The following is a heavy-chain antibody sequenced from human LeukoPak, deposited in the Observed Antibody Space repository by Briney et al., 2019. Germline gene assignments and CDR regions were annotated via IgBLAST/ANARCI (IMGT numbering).Heavy chain of an antibody. V-gene: IGHV3-7*01. J-gene: IGHJ5*02. D-gene: IGHD3-22*01. Sequence: AGSLRLSCAASGFTFSSYWMSWVRQAPGKGLEWVANIKQDGSEKYYVDSVKGRFTISRDNAKNSLYLQMNSLRAEDTAVYYCARDPGVNYYDSSGYSFPWGQGTLVTVSS. CDR3: ARDPGVNYYDSSGYSFP. CDR2: IKQDGSEK. CDR1: GFTFSSYW.